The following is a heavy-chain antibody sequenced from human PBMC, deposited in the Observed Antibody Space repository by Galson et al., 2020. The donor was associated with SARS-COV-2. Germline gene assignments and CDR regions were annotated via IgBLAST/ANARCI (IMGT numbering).Heavy chain of an antibody. CDR3: AKGDRITMFGVVILTGFDY. V-gene: IGHV3-23*01. Sequence: TGGSLRLSCAASGFTFSSYAMSWVRQAPGKGLEWVSAISGSGGSTYYADSVKGRFTISRDNSKNTLYLQMNSLRAEDPAVDYCAKGDRITMFGVVILTGFDYWGQGTLVTVSS. J-gene: IGHJ4*02. D-gene: IGHD3-3*01. CDR1: GFTFSSYA. CDR2: ISGSGGST.